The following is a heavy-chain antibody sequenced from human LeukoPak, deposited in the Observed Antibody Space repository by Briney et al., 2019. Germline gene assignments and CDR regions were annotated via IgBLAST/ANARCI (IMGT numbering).Heavy chain of an antibody. CDR1: GFTFSSYA. CDR3: VKDGWIQLWLRFDYFDY. J-gene: IGHJ4*02. D-gene: IGHD5-18*01. V-gene: IGHV3-64D*06. Sequence: GGSLRLSCSASGFTFSSYAMHWVRQAPGKGLEYVSAISSNGGSTYYADSVKGRFTISRDNSKNTLYLQMSSLRAEDTAVYYCVKDGWIQLWLRFDYFDYWGQGPLVPVSS. CDR2: ISSNGGST.